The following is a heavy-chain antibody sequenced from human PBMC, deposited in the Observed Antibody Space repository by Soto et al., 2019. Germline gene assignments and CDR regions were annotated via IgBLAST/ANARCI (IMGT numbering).Heavy chain of an antibody. CDR3: ARAGTAARPYYYYYGMDV. CDR1: GYTFTGYY. V-gene: IGHV1-2*04. J-gene: IGHJ6*02. D-gene: IGHD6-6*01. Sequence: GASVKVSCKASGYTFTGYYMHWVRQAPGQGLEWMGWINPNSGGTNYAQKFQGWVTMTRDTSISTAYMELSRLRSDDTAVYYCARAGTAARPYYYYYGMDVWGQGTTVTAP. CDR2: INPNSGGT.